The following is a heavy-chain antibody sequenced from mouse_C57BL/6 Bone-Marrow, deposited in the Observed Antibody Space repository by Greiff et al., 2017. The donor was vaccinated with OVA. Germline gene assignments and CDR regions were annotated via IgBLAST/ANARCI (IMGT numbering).Heavy chain of an antibody. V-gene: IGHV3-8*01. CDR3: ARSVYDGYYPFAY. D-gene: IGHD2-3*01. Sequence: EVKLVESGPGLAKPSQTLSLTCSVTGYSITSDYWNWIRKFPGNKLEYMGYISYSGSTYYNPSLNSRISITRDTSKNQYYLQLNSVTTEDTATYYCARSVYDGYYPFAYWGQGTLVTVSA. CDR1: GYSITSDY. CDR2: ISYSGST. J-gene: IGHJ3*01.